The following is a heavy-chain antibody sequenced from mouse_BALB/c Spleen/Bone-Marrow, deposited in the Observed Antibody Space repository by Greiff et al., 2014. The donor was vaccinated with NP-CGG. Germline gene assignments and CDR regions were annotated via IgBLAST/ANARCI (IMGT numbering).Heavy chain of an antibody. Sequence: QVTLKESGAELVKPGASVKLSCKASGYTFTSYYMYWVKQRPGQGLEWIGEINPSNGGTNFNEKFKSKATLTVDKSSSTAYMQLSSLTSEDSAVYYCTRSYYGNYFDVWGAGTTVTVSS. CDR2: INPSNGGT. CDR3: TRSYYGNYFDV. CDR1: GYTFTSYY. J-gene: IGHJ1*01. D-gene: IGHD2-1*01. V-gene: IGHV1S81*02.